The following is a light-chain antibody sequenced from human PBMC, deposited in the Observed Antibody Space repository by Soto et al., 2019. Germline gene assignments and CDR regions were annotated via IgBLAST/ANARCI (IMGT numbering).Light chain of an antibody. CDR3: SIYAGGNSVI. CDR2: EIS. Sequence: QSALTQPPSASGSPGQSVAISCTGTSSDIGAYIYVSWYQQHPGKAPKLVIYEISKRPSGVPDRFSGSKSGNTASLTVSGLQVEDEADYYCSIYAGGNSVIFGGGTNLTVL. V-gene: IGLV2-8*01. J-gene: IGLJ2*01. CDR1: SSDIGAYIY.